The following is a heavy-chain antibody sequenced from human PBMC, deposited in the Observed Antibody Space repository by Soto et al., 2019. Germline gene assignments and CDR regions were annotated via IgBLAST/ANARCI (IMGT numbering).Heavy chain of an antibody. V-gene: IGHV3-7*01. CDR2: IKQDGSEK. CDR1: GFTFSSYW. D-gene: IGHD7-27*01. Sequence: EVQLVESGGGLVQPGGSLRLSCAASGFTFSSYWMSWVRQAPGKGLEWVANIKQDGSEKYYVDSVKGRFTISRDNAKNSLYLQMNSRRAEETAVYCGARGLGIRGNWFDPWGQGTLVTVSS. CDR3: ARGLGIRGNWFDP. J-gene: IGHJ5*02.